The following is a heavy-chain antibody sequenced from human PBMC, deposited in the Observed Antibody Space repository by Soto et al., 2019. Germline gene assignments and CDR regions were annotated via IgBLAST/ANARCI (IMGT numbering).Heavy chain of an antibody. CDR1: GGSTSSSDW. CDR2: IHRAGVT. V-gene: IGHV4-4*02. CDR3: AGRPEIHPR. Sequence: QVHLQESGPGLVKPSETLSLTCAISGGSTSSSDWWTWVRQPPGEGLEWIGEIHRAGVTNYNSSLHTRLTTLLDHSRNWFSLSLTSVTAADPAVYFCAGRPEIHPRWGQGILVPVSS. D-gene: IGHD5-18*01. J-gene: IGHJ4*02.